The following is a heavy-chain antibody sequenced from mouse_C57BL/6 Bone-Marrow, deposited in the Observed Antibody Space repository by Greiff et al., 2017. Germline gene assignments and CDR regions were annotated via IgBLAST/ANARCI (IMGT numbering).Heavy chain of an antibody. J-gene: IGHJ3*01. CDR2: ISSGGSYT. CDR3: ARGGGYWFAY. Sequence: EVKLVESGGDLVKPGGSLKLSCAASGFTFSSYGMSWVRQTPDKRLEWVATISSGGSYTYYPDSVKGLFTISRDNAKNTLYLQMSSLKSEDTAMYYCARGGGYWFAYWGQGTLVTVSA. D-gene: IGHD1-1*02. CDR1: GFTFSSYG. V-gene: IGHV5-6*02.